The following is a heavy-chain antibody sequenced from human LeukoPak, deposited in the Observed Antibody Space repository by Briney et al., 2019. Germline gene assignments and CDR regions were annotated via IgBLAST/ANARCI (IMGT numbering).Heavy chain of an antibody. CDR1: GFTFSSYA. Sequence: PGGSLRLSCAASGFTFSSYAMSWVRQAPGKGLEWVSAISGSGGSTYYADSVKGRFTISRDNSKNTLYLQMNSLRAEDTAVYYCAKSTAYCSGGSCYVQSDYYYYYGMDVWGQGTTVTVSS. CDR3: AKSTAYCSGGSCYVQSDYYYYYGMDV. V-gene: IGHV3-23*01. J-gene: IGHJ6*02. D-gene: IGHD2-15*01. CDR2: ISGSGGST.